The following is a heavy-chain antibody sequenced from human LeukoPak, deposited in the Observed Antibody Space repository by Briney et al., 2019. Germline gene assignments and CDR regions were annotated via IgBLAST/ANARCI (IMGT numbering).Heavy chain of an antibody. J-gene: IGHJ3*02. V-gene: IGHV3-48*01. Sequence: GGSLRLSCAASGFTFSDFSLNWVRQAPGKGLEWISYIGSAIYYADSVKGRFTISRDNAKNSLYLQMNSLRAEDTAVYYCARDHAYAFDIWGQGTLVTVSS. D-gene: IGHD2-2*01. CDR2: IGSAI. CDR3: ARDHAYAFDI. CDR1: GFTFSDFS.